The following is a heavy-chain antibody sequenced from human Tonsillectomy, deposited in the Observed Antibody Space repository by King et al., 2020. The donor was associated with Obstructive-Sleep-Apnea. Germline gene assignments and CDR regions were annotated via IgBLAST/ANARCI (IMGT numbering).Heavy chain of an antibody. D-gene: IGHD3-10*01. CDR1: GFTFSSYA. Sequence: VQLVESGGGMVQPGGSLRLSCAASGFTFSSYAISWVRQPPGKGLEWVSAINTRGTTFYAGSVRGRFTISRDNSKYTVDLQVNSLRAEDTALYYCAKEGGGSGVYWVDSWGQGTLVTVSS. V-gene: IGHV3-23*04. CDR2: INTRGTT. J-gene: IGHJ4*02. CDR3: AKEGGGSGVYWVDS.